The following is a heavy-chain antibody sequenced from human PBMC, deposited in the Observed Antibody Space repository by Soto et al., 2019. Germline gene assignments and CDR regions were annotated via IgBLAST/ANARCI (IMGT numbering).Heavy chain of an antibody. CDR2: ISGSGGST. CDR1: GFTFSSYA. V-gene: IGHV3-23*01. D-gene: IGHD3-22*01. J-gene: IGHJ4*02. Sequence: GVSPRLSCSASGFTFSSYAMSWVRQAPGKGLEWVSAISGSGGSTYYADSVKGRFTISRDNSKNTLYLQMNSLRAEDTAVYYCEKERIDYYDSSGTGDYWGQGTLVTVSS. CDR3: EKERIDYYDSSGTGDY.